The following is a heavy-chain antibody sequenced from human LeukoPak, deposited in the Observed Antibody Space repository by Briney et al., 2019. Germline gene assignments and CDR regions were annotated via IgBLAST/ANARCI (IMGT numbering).Heavy chain of an antibody. CDR1: GFTFSSYA. V-gene: IGHV3-74*01. CDR3: ARDPLYYYYGMDV. Sequence: GGSLRLSCAASGFTFSSYAMSWVRQAPGEGLVWVSRINSDGSSTSYADSVKGRFTISRDNAKNTLYLQMNSLRAEDTAVYYCARDPLYYYYGMDVWGQGTTVTVSS. J-gene: IGHJ6*02. CDR2: INSDGSST.